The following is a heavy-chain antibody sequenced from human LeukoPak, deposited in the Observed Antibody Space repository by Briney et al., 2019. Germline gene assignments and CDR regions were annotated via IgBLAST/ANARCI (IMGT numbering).Heavy chain of an antibody. V-gene: IGHV4-39*07. CDR1: GGSISNSRSY. D-gene: IGHD4-23*01. Sequence: SETLSLTCTVSGGSISNSRSYWSWIRQPPGKGLEWIGEINHSGSTNYNPSLKSRVTISVDTSKNQFSLKLSSVTAADTAVYYCARDLRGDYGGNSVWYFDLWGRGTLVTVSS. CDR3: ARDLRGDYGGNSVWYFDL. CDR2: INHSGST. J-gene: IGHJ2*01.